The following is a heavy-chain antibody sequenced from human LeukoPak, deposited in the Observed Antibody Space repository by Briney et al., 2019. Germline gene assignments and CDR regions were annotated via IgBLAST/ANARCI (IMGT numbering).Heavy chain of an antibody. CDR2: IYYSGST. V-gene: IGHV4-59*08. Sequence: SETLSLTCTVSGGSISSYYWSWIRQPPGKGLEWIGYIYYSGSTNYNPSLKSRVTISVDTSKNQFSLKLSSVTAADTAVYYCARRYCSSTSCCFDYWGQGTLVTVSS. CDR1: GGSISSYY. CDR3: ARRYCSSTSCCFDY. D-gene: IGHD2-2*01. J-gene: IGHJ4*02.